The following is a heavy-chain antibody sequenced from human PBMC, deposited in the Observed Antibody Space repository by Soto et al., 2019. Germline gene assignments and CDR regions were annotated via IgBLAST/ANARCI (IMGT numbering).Heavy chain of an antibody. CDR2: IYYSGST. CDR1: GGSISSSSYY. Sequence: QLQLQESGPGLVKPSETLSLTCTVSGGSISSSSYYWGWIRQPPGKGLEWIGSIYYSGSTYYNPSPKSRVTISVDTSKNHFSLKLSSVTAADTAVYYCARPMITFGGVIVKPSDAFDIWGQGTMVTVSS. CDR3: ARPMITFGGVIVKPSDAFDI. D-gene: IGHD3-16*02. V-gene: IGHV4-39*02. J-gene: IGHJ3*02.